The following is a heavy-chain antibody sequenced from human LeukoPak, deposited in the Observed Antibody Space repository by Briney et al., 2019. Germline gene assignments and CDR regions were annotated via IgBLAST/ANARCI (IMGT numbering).Heavy chain of an antibody. D-gene: IGHD3-10*01. CDR3: AKSGSGVEESYYYYGMDV. CDR2: IYYSGST. CDR1: GGSISSGGYC. V-gene: IGHV4-31*03. J-gene: IGHJ6*02. Sequence: SQTLSLTCTVSGGSISSGGYCWSWIRQHPGKGLEWIGYIYYSGSTYYNPSLKSRVTISVDTSKNQFSLKLSSVTAADTAVYYCAKSGSGVEESYYYYGMDVWGQGTTVTVSS.